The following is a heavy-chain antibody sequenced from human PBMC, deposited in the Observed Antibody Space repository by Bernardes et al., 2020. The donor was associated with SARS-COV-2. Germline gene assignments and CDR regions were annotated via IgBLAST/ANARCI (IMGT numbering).Heavy chain of an antibody. V-gene: IGHV3-66*01. Sequence: GGSLRPSCAASGFTVSSNYMSWVRQAPGKGLEWVSVIYSGGSTYYADSVKGRFTISRDNSKNTLYLQMNSLRAEDTAVYYCARDQSRPAYDALDIWGQGTMVTVSS. CDR3: ARDQSRPAYDALDI. D-gene: IGHD2-2*01. CDR1: GFTVSSNY. CDR2: IYSGGST. J-gene: IGHJ3*02.